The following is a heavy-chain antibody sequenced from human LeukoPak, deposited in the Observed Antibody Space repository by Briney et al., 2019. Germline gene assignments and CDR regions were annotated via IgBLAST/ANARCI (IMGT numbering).Heavy chain of an antibody. D-gene: IGHD5-12*01. Sequence: PGGSLRLSCAASGFTFSSYAISWVRQAPGKGLEWVSAISGSGGYTYYADSVKGRFTISRDNSKNTLCLQMNSLRAEDTAVYYCAKNWGATIYYAFDIWGQGTMVTVSS. J-gene: IGHJ3*02. CDR1: GFTFSSYA. CDR2: ISGSGGYT. V-gene: IGHV3-23*01. CDR3: AKNWGATIYYAFDI.